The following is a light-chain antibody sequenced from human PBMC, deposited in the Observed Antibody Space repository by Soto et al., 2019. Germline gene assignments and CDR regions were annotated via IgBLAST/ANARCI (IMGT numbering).Light chain of an antibody. CDR1: QTISSW. CDR3: QQSYRSPIT. J-gene: IGKJ5*01. CDR2: AAS. V-gene: IGKV1-39*01. Sequence: DIPMTQSPSSLSGSVGDRVTITCRASQTISSWLAWYQQKQGKXHKLLIYAASTLQSGVPSRFSGIGSGTDCTLTISSLQPEDCATYYGQQSYRSPITFGQGTRLEIK.